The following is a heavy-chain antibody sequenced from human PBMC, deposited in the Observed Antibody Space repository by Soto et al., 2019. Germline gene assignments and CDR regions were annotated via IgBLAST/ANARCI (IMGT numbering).Heavy chain of an antibody. J-gene: IGHJ4*02. Sequence: QVQLVESGGGVVQPGRSLRLSCAASGFTFSSYGMHWVRQAPGNGLEWVAVIWYDGSNKYYADSVKVRFTISRDNSKNTLYLQMNSLRAEDTAVYYCARDRGYSSGWYVYWGQGTLVTVSS. CDR2: IWYDGSNK. D-gene: IGHD6-19*01. CDR3: ARDRGYSSGWYVY. V-gene: IGHV3-33*01. CDR1: GFTFSSYG.